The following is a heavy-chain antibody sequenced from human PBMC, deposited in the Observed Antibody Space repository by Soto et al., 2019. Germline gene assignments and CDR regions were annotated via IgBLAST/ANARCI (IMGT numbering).Heavy chain of an antibody. CDR1: GGSISSGDYY. J-gene: IGHJ4*02. CDR2: IYYSGST. Sequence: SETLSVTCTVSGGSISSGDYYWSWIRQPPGKGLEWIGYIYYSGSTYYNPSLKSRVTISVDTSKNQFSLKLSSVTAADTAVYFCARHLAVAAAGFDYWGQRTLVTVSS. CDR3: ARHLAVAAAGFDY. V-gene: IGHV4-30-4*01. D-gene: IGHD6-13*01.